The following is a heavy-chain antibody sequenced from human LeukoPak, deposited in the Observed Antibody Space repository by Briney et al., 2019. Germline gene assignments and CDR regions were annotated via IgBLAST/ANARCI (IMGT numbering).Heavy chain of an antibody. Sequence: GGPLRLSCAASGFTFSSYWMHWVRQAPGKGLVWVSRINSDGSSTSYADSVKGRFTISRDNAKNTLYLQMNSLRAEDTAVYYCTLVVGEYGGAAYWGQGTLVTVSS. CDR2: INSDGSST. J-gene: IGHJ4*02. CDR3: TLVVGEYGGAAY. D-gene: IGHD1-26*01. CDR1: GFTFSSYW. V-gene: IGHV3-74*01.